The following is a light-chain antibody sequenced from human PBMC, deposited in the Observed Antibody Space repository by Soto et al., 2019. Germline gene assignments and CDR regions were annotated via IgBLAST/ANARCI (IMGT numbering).Light chain of an antibody. CDR1: SSNIGSNY. V-gene: IGLV1-47*02. CDR3: AAWDDSLSGLV. J-gene: IGLJ1*01. Sequence: QSLLTQPPSASGTPGQRVTISCSGSSSNIGSNYVYWYQQVPGTAPKLLIYSKNQRPSGVPDRFSGSKSGTSASLAISGLRSEDEADYYCAAWDDSLSGLVFGTGTKLTVL. CDR2: SKN.